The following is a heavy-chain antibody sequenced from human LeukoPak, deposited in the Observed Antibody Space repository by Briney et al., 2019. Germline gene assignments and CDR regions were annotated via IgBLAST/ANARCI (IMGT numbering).Heavy chain of an antibody. V-gene: IGHV4-34*01. J-gene: IGHJ4*02. D-gene: IGHD5-12*01. CDR1: GGSFSGYY. Sequence: PSVTLSLTCAVDGGSFSGYYWSWIRQPPGKGLEWIGEINHSGSTNYNPSLKSRVTISVDTSKNQFSLKLSSVTAADTAVYYCARGLVATITWPKPHYFDYWGQGTLVTVSS. CDR3: ARGLVATITWPKPHYFDY. CDR2: INHSGST.